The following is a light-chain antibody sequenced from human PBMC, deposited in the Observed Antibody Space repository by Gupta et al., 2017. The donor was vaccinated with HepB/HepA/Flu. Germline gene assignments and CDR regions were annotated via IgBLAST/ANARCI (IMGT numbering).Light chain of an antibody. CDR2: DVS. Sequence: QSALTQPASVSGSPGPSITISCTGTSSDVGGYNYVSWYQQHPGKAPKLMIYDVSNRPSGVSNRFPGSKAGNTASLTISGLQAEDEADYYCSSYTSSSTLGVFGGGTKLTVL. CDR3: SSYTSSSTLGV. CDR1: SSDVGGYNY. J-gene: IGLJ3*02. V-gene: IGLV2-14*01.